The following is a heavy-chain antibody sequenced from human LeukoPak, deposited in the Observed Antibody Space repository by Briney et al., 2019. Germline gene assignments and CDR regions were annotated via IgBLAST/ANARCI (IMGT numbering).Heavy chain of an antibody. V-gene: IGHV4-59*08. D-gene: IGHD6-19*01. CDR1: GGSISSYY. CDR2: IYYSGST. CDR3: ASTRLVDSGWDY. Sequence: SETLSLTCTVSGGSISSYYWSWIRQPPGKGLEWIGYIYYSGSTNYNPPLKSRVTISVDTSKNQFSLKLSSVTAADTAVYYCASTRLVDSGWDYWGQGTLVTVSS. J-gene: IGHJ4*02.